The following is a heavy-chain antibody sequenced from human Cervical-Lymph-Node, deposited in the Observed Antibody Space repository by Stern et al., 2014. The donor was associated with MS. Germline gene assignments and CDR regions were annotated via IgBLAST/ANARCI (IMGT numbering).Heavy chain of an antibody. V-gene: IGHV3-23*04. J-gene: IGHJ4*02. CDR3: AKDPRAVVVSTFDY. D-gene: IGHD2-15*01. CDR2: ISCSGGST. Sequence: EVQLVESGGGLVQPGGSVRLSCAASGFTFSSYAMSWVRQAPGKGLEWVSAISCSGGSTYYADSLEGRFTISTDNSKNTLYLQMNSLRAEDTAVYYSAKDPRAVVVSTFDYWGQGTLVTVSS. CDR1: GFTFSSYA.